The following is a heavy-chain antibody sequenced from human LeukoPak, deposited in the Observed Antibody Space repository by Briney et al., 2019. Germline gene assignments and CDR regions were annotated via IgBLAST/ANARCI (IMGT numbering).Heavy chain of an antibody. D-gene: IGHD2-21*01. Sequence: GGSLRLSCEPSGFPFSSYWMLWVRQAPGKGLVWVSRISGDGTITTYADFVKGRFTISRDNTKNILYLQMNSLKVEDTAIYYCSRSQFDCWGQGVLVTVSS. J-gene: IGHJ4*02. CDR2: ISGDGTIT. CDR3: SRSQFDC. V-gene: IGHV3-74*03. CDR1: GFPFSSYW.